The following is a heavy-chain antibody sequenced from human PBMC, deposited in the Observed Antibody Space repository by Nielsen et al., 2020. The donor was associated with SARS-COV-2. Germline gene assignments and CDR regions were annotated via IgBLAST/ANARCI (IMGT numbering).Heavy chain of an antibody. J-gene: IGHJ3*02. CDR2: IYYSGST. Sequence: WIRQPPGKGLEWIGYIYYSGSTNYNPSLKSRVTISVDTSKNQFSLKLSSVTAADTAVYYCARQSLYYYDSSGYSPADAFDIWGQGTMVTVSS. CDR3: ARQSLYYYDSSGYSPADAFDI. D-gene: IGHD3-22*01. V-gene: IGHV4-59*08.